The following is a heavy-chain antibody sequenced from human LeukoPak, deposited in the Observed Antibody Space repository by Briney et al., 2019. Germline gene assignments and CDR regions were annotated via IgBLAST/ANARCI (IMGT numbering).Heavy chain of an antibody. CDR2: INSDGSIT. D-gene: IGHD5-18*01. Sequence: GGSLRLSCAASGFTFTTYWMHWVRQAPGKGLVWVSHINSDGSITSYADSVKGRFTISRDNAKNALYLQMNSLRAEDTAVYYCARDAVDTANAVWGQGTTVTVSS. V-gene: IGHV3-74*01. CDR3: ARDAVDTANAV. J-gene: IGHJ6*02. CDR1: GFTFTTYW.